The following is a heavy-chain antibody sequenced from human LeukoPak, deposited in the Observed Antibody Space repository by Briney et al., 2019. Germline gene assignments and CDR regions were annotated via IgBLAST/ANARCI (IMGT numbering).Heavy chain of an antibody. V-gene: IGHV1-69*13. J-gene: IGHJ4*02. CDR3: AREGYCSRTSCYGYY. CDR2: IIPIFGTA. CDR1: GGTFSRYA. Sequence: ASVKVSCKASGGTFSRYAISWVRQAPGQGLEWMGGIIPIFGTANYAQKFQGRVTITADESTSTAYMELSSLRSEDTAVYYCAREGYCSRTSCYGYYWGQGTLVTVSS. D-gene: IGHD2-2*01.